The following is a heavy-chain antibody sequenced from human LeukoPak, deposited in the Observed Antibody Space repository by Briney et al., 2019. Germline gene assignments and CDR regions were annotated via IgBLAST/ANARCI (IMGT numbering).Heavy chain of an antibody. D-gene: IGHD2-8*02. Sequence: ASVKVSCKASGYTFTDYYMHWVRQAPGQGLEWMGWINPNSGGTNYAQKFQGRVTMTRDTSIRTAYMELSRLRSDDTAIYYCATYRQVLLPFESWGQGTLVTVSS. CDR3: ATYRQVLLPFES. V-gene: IGHV1-2*02. CDR1: GYTFTDYY. CDR2: INPNSGGT. J-gene: IGHJ4*02.